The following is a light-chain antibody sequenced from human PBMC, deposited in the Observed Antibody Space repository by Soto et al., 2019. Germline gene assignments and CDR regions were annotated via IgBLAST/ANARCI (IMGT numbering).Light chain of an antibody. J-gene: IGKJ4*01. Sequence: EIVLTQSPATLSLSPGEGATLSCRAGRSVSSSVAWYQQKPGQAPRLLIYDASNRATGIPVRFSGRGSGTDFTLTIISLEPEDFAVYYCQPRSDWFTFGGGTKVEL. V-gene: IGKV3-11*01. CDR3: QPRSDWFT. CDR2: DAS. CDR1: RSVSSS.